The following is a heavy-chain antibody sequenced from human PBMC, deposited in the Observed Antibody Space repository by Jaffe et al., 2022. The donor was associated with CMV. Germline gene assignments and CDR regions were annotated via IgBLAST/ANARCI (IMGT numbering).Heavy chain of an antibody. CDR2: ISSSSSYT. Sequence: QVQLVESGGGLVKPGGSLRLSCAASGFTFSDYYMSWIRQAPGKGLEWVSYISSSSSYTNYADSVKGRFTISRDNAKNSLYLQMNSLRAEDTAVYYCARVLDRITIFGVGTIDYWGQGTLVTVSS. J-gene: IGHJ4*02. D-gene: IGHD3-3*01. CDR3: ARVLDRITIFGVGTIDY. CDR1: GFTFSDYY. V-gene: IGHV3-11*06.